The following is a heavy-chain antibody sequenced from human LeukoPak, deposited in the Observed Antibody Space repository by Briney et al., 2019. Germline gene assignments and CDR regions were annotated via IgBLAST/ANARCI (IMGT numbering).Heavy chain of an antibody. CDR2: ISGYNGNT. J-gene: IGHJ4*02. Sequence: ASVKVSCKASGYTFTSYGISWVRQAPGQGLEGMGWISGYNGNTNYAQKLQGRVTMTTDTSTSTAYMELRSLRSDDTAVYYCAAPSRYRGGFDYWGQGTLVTVSS. CDR3: AAPSRYRGGFDY. D-gene: IGHD1-26*01. V-gene: IGHV1-18*01. CDR1: GYTFTSYG.